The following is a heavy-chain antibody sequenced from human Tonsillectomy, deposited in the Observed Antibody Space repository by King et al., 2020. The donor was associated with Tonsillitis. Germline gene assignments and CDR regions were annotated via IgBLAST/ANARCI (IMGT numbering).Heavy chain of an antibody. V-gene: IGHV4-39*01. CDR3: ARRNYDILTGYPLPIYYFDY. Sequence: QLQESGPGLVKPSETLSLTCTVSGGSISSSSYYWGWIRQPPGKGLEWIGSIYYSGSTYYNPSLKSRVTISVDTSKNQFSLKLSSVTAADTAVYYCARRNYDILTGYPLPIYYFDYWGQGTLVTVSS. J-gene: IGHJ4*02. CDR1: GGSISSSSYY. D-gene: IGHD3-9*01. CDR2: IYYSGST.